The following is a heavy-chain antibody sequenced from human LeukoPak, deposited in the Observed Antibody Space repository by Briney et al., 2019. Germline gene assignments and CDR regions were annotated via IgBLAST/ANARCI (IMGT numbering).Heavy chain of an antibody. V-gene: IGHV1-69*13. CDR2: IIPIFGTA. Sequence: GASVKVSCKASGGTFSSYAISWVRQAPGQGLEWMGGIIPIFGTANYAQKFQGRVTITADESTSTAYMELSSLRSEDTAVYYCARERSSGWSPFDYWSQGTLVTVSS. J-gene: IGHJ4*02. D-gene: IGHD6-19*01. CDR1: GGTFSSYA. CDR3: ARERSSGWSPFDY.